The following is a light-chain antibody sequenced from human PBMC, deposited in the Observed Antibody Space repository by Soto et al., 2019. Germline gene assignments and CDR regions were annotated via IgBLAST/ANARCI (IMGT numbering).Light chain of an antibody. V-gene: IGKV1-33*01. CDR2: DAS. CDR3: QKHDGVPL. J-gene: IGKJ3*01. CDR1: QDIXXN. Sequence: DIQLTQSPSSLSASVGXXXTITCQASQDIXXNLNWYQQKPGKAPNLLIYDASDLETGVPSRFSGGGSGTFFSFTINSLQPEDIATYYCQKHDGVPLFGPGTKVEIK.